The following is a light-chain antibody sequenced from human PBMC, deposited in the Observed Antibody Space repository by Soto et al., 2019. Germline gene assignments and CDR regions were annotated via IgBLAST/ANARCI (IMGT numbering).Light chain of an antibody. CDR1: SSNIGSNT. J-gene: IGLJ3*02. CDR2: RNN. Sequence: QSVLTQPPSASGTPGQRVTISCSGSSSNIGSNTVNWYQQLPGTAPKLLICRNNQRPSGVPDRFSGSKSGTSASLAISGLQYEDEADYYCGTWDDSLNGPVFGGGTKVTVL. V-gene: IGLV1-44*01. CDR3: GTWDDSLNGPV.